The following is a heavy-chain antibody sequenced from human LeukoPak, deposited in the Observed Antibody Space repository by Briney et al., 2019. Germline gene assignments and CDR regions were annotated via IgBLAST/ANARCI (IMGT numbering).Heavy chain of an antibody. J-gene: IGHJ4*02. CDR3: ARHHGYSSTWVPYYFDY. V-gene: IGHV4-59*01. D-gene: IGHD6-13*01. Sequence: KPSETLSLTCSVSGGSISSYYWSWIRQPPGKGLEWIGYIYYSGGTNYNPSLKSRVTISVDTSKNQFSLRLSSVSAADTAVYYCARHHGYSSTWVPYYFDYWGPGTLVTVSS. CDR1: GGSISSYY. CDR2: IYYSGGT.